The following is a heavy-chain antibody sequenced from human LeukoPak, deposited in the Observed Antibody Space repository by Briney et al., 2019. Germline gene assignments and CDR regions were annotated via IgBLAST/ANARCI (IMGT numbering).Heavy chain of an antibody. CDR3: ARDRGIVAFDY. Sequence: PGGSLRLSCAASGFTFDDYAMHWVRQAPGKGLEWVSLISGDGGSTYYADSVKGRFTISRDNAKNSVYLQMNSLRAEDTAVYYCARDRGIVAFDYWGQGTLVTVSS. V-gene: IGHV3-43*02. CDR2: ISGDGGST. CDR1: GFTFDDYA. J-gene: IGHJ4*02. D-gene: IGHD5-12*01.